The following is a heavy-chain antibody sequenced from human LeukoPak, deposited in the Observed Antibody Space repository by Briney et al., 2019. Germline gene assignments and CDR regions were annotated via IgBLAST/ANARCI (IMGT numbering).Heavy chain of an antibody. Sequence: SVKVCCTASGGTFSSYAISWVRQAPGQGLEWMGGIIPIFGTANYAQKFQGRVTITTDESTSTAYMELISRRAEDTAVYYCASSTGDSSGYYYPFDYWGQGTLVTVSS. D-gene: IGHD3-22*01. CDR2: IIPIFGTA. CDR1: GGTFSSYA. J-gene: IGHJ4*02. CDR3: ASSTGDSSGYYYPFDY. V-gene: IGHV1-69*05.